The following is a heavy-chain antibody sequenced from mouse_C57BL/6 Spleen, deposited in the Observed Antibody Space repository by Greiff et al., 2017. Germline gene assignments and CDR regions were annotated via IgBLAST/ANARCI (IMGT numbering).Heavy chain of an antibody. J-gene: IGHJ1*03. CDR1: GYTFTDYN. CDR3: KSNYEGTDWYFDV. CDR2: INPNNGGT. Sequence: EVQLQQSGPELVKPGASVKMSCKASGYTFTDYNMHWVKQSPGKSLEWIGYINPNNGGTSYNQKFKGKATLTVNKSSSTAYMELRSLTSEDSAVYYCKSNYEGTDWYFDVWGTGTTVTVSS. V-gene: IGHV1-22*01. D-gene: IGHD2-5*01.